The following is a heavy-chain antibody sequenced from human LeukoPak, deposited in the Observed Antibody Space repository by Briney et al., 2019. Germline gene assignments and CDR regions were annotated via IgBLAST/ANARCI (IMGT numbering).Heavy chain of an antibody. D-gene: IGHD6-19*01. Sequence: PWASVTVSCKASGYTFTGYYMHWVRQAPGQGLEWMGWINPNSGGTNYAQKFQGRVTMTRDTSISTAYMELSSLRSEDTAVYYCATAPQWLVRYGMDVWGQGTTVTVSS. CDR1: GYTFTGYY. V-gene: IGHV1-2*02. CDR3: ATAPQWLVRYGMDV. J-gene: IGHJ6*02. CDR2: INPNSGGT.